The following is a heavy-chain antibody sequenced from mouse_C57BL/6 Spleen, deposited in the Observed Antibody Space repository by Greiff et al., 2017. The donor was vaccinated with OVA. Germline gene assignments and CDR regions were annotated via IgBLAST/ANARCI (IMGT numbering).Heavy chain of an antibody. V-gene: IGHV1-69*01. D-gene: IGHD1-1*01. CDR2: IDPSDSYT. CDR3: ARRGSSYNYAMDY. Sequence: QVQLQPPGAELVMPGASVKLSCKASGYTFTSYWMHWVKQRPGQGLEWIGEIDPSDSYTNYNQKFKGKSTLTVDKSSSTAYMQLSSLTSEDSAVYYCARRGSSYNYAMDYWGQGTSVTVSS. J-gene: IGHJ4*01. CDR1: GYTFTSYW.